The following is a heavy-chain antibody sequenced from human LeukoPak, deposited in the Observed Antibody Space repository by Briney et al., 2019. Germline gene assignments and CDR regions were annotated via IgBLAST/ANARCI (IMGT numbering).Heavy chain of an antibody. Sequence: GGSLRLSCAASGFTFDDYAMHWVRQAPGKGLEWVSGISWNSGSIGYADSVKGRFTISRDNAKNSLYLQMNSLRAEDTALYYCAKGANWNDRSYFDYWGQGTLVTVSS. CDR3: AKGANWNDRSYFDY. CDR1: GFTFDDYA. V-gene: IGHV3-9*01. J-gene: IGHJ4*02. D-gene: IGHD1-20*01. CDR2: ISWNSGSI.